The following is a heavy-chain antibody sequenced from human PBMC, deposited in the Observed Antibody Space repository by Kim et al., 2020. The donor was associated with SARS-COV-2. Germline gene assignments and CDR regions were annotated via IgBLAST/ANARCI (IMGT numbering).Heavy chain of an antibody. J-gene: IGHJ6*03. CDR2: ISGSGGST. CDR1: GFTFSSYA. Sequence: GGSLRLSCAASGFTFSSYAMSWVRQAPGKGLEWVSAISGSGGSTYYADSVKGRFTISRDNSKNTLYLQMNSLRAEDTAGYYCAKAEYYDFWSGYYTGRHYYYYYMDVWGKGTTVTVSS. D-gene: IGHD3-3*01. CDR3: AKAEYYDFWSGYYTGRHYYYYYMDV. V-gene: IGHV3-23*01.